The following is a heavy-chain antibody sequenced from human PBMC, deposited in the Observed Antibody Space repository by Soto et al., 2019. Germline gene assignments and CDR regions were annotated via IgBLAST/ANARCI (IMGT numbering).Heavy chain of an antibody. CDR3: ARRQWNGYYFDY. V-gene: IGHV4-39*01. CDR1: GGSISRTNYC. CDR2: IYYSGSA. D-gene: IGHD1-1*01. Sequence: PSETLSLTCTVSGGSISRTNYCWGWMRQPPGKGLEWIGSIYYSGSAYSNPSLKSRATTSVDTPKNQFSLKLSSVTAADTAVYYCARRQWNGYYFDYWGQGTLVTVSS. J-gene: IGHJ4*02.